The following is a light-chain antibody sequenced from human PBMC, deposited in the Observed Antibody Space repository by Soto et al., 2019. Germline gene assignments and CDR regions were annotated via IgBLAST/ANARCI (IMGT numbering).Light chain of an antibody. Sequence: IVMTRSPANLSVTPGERASLSFRASQSVSSNLAWYQQKPGQAPRLLIYGASTRATGIPARFSGSGSGTEFTLTISSLQSEDFAVYYCQQFNNWPPWTFGQGTKVDI. J-gene: IGKJ1*01. CDR3: QQFNNWPPWT. CDR1: QSVSSN. V-gene: IGKV3-15*01. CDR2: GAS.